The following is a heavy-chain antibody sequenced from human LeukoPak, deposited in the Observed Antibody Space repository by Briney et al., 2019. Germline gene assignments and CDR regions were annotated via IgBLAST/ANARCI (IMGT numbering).Heavy chain of an antibody. CDR3: AKGAYYGD. Sequence: GGSLRLSCAASGFMFSNHGMNWVRQAPGKGLEWLSTISGSGGNTYYADSVKGRFTISRDNSKNTLYLQMNSLRVEDTAIYYCAKGAYYGDRGQGTLVTVSS. V-gene: IGHV3-23*01. CDR2: ISGSGGNT. CDR1: GFMFSNHG. D-gene: IGHD4-17*01. J-gene: IGHJ4*02.